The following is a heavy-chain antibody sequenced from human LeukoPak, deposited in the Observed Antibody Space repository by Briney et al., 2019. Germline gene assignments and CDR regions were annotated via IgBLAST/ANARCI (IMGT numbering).Heavy chain of an antibody. CDR1: GFTFDDYA. J-gene: IGHJ4*02. CDR3: AKATGQYYYGSGDFDY. D-gene: IGHD3-10*01. Sequence: GGSLRLSCAASGFTFDDYAMHWVRQAPGKGLEWVSGISWNSGSIGYADSVKGRFTISRDNAKNSLYLQMNSLRAEDTALYYCAKATGQYYYGSGDFDYWGQGTLVTVSS. CDR2: ISWNSGSI. V-gene: IGHV3-9*01.